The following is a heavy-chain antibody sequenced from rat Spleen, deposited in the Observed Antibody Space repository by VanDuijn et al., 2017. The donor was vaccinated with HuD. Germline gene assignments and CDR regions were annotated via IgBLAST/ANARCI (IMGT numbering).Heavy chain of an antibody. CDR1: GFTFNNYW. V-gene: IGHV5-31*01. Sequence: EVQLVESGGGLVQPGRPLKLSCVASGFTFNNYWMSWIRQAPGKGLEWVASITNTGGSIYYPDSVKGRFTISRDNAKSALYLQMDSLRSEDTATYYCTTDSYFDGTYYPGGFDYWGQGVMVTVSS. CDR2: ITNTGGSI. J-gene: IGHJ2*01. D-gene: IGHD1-12*02. CDR3: TTDSYFDGTYYPGGFDY.